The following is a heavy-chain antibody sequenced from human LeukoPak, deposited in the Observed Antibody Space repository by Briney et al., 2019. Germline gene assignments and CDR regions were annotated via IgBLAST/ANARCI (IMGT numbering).Heavy chain of an antibody. CDR3: ARAYCGGDCYSRWYFDY. CDR2: IYYSGST. Sequence: SETLSLTCTGSGGSISSYYWSWIRQPPGKGLEWIGDIYYSGSTNYNPSLKSRVTISVDTSKNQFSLKLSSVTATDTAVYYCARAYCGGDCYSRWYFDYWGQGTLVTVSS. CDR1: GGSISSYY. J-gene: IGHJ4*02. V-gene: IGHV4-59*08. D-gene: IGHD2-21*02.